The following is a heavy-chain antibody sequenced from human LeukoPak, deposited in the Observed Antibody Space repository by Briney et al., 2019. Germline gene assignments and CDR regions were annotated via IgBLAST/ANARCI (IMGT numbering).Heavy chain of an antibody. Sequence: SETLSLTCAVYGGSFSGYYWSWIRQPPGKGLEWIGEISHSGSTNYNPSLKSRVTISVDTSKNQFSLKLSSVTAADTAVYYCARGLNYYYYMDVWGKGTTVTVSS. CDR2: ISHSGST. CDR1: GGSFSGYY. V-gene: IGHV4-34*01. CDR3: ARGLNYYYYMDV. J-gene: IGHJ6*03.